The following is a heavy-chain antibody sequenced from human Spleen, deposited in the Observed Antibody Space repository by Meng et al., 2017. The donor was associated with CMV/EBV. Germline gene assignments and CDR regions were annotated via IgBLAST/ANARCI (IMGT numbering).Heavy chain of an antibody. V-gene: IGHV3-30*02. D-gene: IGHD5-12*01. CDR2: IRYDGSEE. CDR3: AKDGLRRGMGDNYGMDV. CDR1: GFTFTNYG. Sequence: GESLKISCVASGFTFTNYGMHWVRQAPGKGLEWVAFIRYDGSEELYADSVKGRFTISRDNSKNTLYLQMNSLRAEDTAVYYCAKDGLRRGMGDNYGMDVWGQGTTVTVSS. J-gene: IGHJ6*02.